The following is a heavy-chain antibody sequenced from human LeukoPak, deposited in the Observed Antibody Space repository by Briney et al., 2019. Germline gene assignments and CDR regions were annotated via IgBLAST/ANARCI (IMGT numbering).Heavy chain of an antibody. CDR2: IWYDGSNK. CDR3: ARDRSWGSQCYFDY. V-gene: IGHV3-33*08. Sequence: GGSLRLSCAASGFTFSSYSTNWVRQAPGKGLEWVGVIWYDGSNKIYAESVKGRFTISRDNSKNTLYLQMNSLRAEDTAVYYCARDRSWGSQCYFDYWGQGTLVTVSS. D-gene: IGHD7-27*01. CDR1: GFTFSSYS. J-gene: IGHJ4*02.